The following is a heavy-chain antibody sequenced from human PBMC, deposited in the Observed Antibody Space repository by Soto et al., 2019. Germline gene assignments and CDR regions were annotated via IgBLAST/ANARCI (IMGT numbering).Heavy chain of an antibody. CDR1: GFSLTTSGVG. D-gene: IGHD3-3*01. CDR2: IYWNDAE. Sequence: QITLKESGPTLVKPTQPLTLTCSFSGFSLTTSGVGVGWIRQPPGKALEWLALIYWNDAERYSSSLKRRLTITKDTFKNQVVLSMTHMDPADTGTYFRAHSRDPNYELWSGYYCGCGVWGQGTVVSVAS. CDR3: AHSRDPNYELWSGYYCGCGV. V-gene: IGHV2-5*01. J-gene: IGHJ3*01.